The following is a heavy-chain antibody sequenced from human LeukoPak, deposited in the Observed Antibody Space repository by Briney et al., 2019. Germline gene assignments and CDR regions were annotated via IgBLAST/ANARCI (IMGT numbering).Heavy chain of an antibody. J-gene: IGHJ6*02. V-gene: IGHV3-7*03. Sequence: TGGSLRLSCVVSGFAVTGYSMHWVRQAPGKGLEWVASINHNGNVNYYVDSVKGRFTISRDNAKNSLYLQMSNLRAEDTAVYFCARGGGLDVWGQGATVTVSS. CDR1: GFAVTGYS. CDR2: INHNGNVN. CDR3: ARGGGLDV. D-gene: IGHD3-16*01.